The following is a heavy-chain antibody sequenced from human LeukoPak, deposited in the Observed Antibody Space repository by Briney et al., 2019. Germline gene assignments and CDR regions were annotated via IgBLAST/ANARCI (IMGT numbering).Heavy chain of an antibody. J-gene: IGHJ4*02. D-gene: IGHD5-18*01. CDR3: ARDGSGYSYAHFDY. CDR1: GFTFSSYS. Sequence: GGSLRLSCAASGFTFSSYSMNWVRQAPGKGLEWVSSISSSSYIYYADSVKGRFTISRDNAKNSLYLQMNSLRAEDTAVYYCARDGSGYSYAHFDYWGQGTLVTVSS. V-gene: IGHV3-21*01. CDR2: ISSSSYI.